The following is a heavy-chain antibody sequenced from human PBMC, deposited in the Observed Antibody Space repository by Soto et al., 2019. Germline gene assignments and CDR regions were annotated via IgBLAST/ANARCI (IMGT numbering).Heavy chain of an antibody. CDR3: ALINYSYPSGRIY. D-gene: IGHD3-10*01. CDR1: GFIFSDYY. J-gene: IGHJ4*02. CDR2: IVTSNSYT. V-gene: IGHV3-11*06. Sequence: PGGSLRLSCVVSGFIFSDYYMSWIRQAPGKGLEWVSYIVTSNSYTNYADSVKGRFTISSDNAKSSLYLQINNLRAEDTAVYYCALINYSYPSGRIYWGQGTQVTVSS.